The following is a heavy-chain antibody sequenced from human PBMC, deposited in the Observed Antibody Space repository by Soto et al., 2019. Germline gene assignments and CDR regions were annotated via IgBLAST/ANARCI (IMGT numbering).Heavy chain of an antibody. CDR3: TNTYYYDSSGFVYAFDI. V-gene: IGHV3-15*07. Sequence: EVQLVESGGGLVKPGGSLRLSCAASGFTFSNAWMNWVRQAPGKGLEWVGRIKSKTDGRTTDYAAPVKGRFTISRDDSKNTLYLQMNSLKTEDTAVYYCTNTYYYDSSGFVYAFDIWRQGTMVTVSS. CDR2: IKSKTDGRTT. D-gene: IGHD3-22*01. J-gene: IGHJ3*02. CDR1: GFTFSNAW.